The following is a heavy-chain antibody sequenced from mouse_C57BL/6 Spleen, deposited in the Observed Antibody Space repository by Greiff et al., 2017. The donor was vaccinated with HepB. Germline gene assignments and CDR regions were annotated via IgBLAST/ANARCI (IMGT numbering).Heavy chain of an antibody. CDR3: TRGGGYDYDQAWFAY. D-gene: IGHD2-4*01. V-gene: IGHV5-9-1*02. J-gene: IGHJ3*01. CDR1: GFTFSSYA. Sequence: EVMLVESGEGLVKPGGSLKLSCAASGFTFSSYAMSWVRQTPEKRLEWVAYISSGGDYIYDADTVKGRFTISRDNARNTLYLQVSSLKSEDTAMYYCTRGGGYDYDQAWFAYWGQGTLVTVSA. CDR2: ISSGGDYI.